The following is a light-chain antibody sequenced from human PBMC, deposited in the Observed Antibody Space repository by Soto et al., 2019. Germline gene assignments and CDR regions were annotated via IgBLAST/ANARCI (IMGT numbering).Light chain of an antibody. Sequence: DIQSTQSPSSLSASVGDRVTITCQASQDISNYLNWYQQKPGKAPKLLIYDASSLESGVPSRFSGSGSGTEFTLNISSLQHDDFATYYCKQYNSYPLTFGGGTKVDIK. CDR3: KQYNSYPLT. V-gene: IGKV1-16*01. CDR1: QDISNY. J-gene: IGKJ4*01. CDR2: DAS.